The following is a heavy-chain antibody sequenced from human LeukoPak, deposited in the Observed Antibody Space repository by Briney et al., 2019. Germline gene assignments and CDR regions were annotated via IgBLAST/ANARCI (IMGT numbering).Heavy chain of an antibody. CDR2: IYTSGNT. Sequence: PSETLSLTCTVSGASISNYYWIWIRQPAGKGLEWIGLIYTSGNTNYNPSLKSRVTMSVDTSKNQFSLKLSSVTAADTAVYYCARVRGITPMAYFDYWGQGTLVTVSS. CDR1: GASISNYY. V-gene: IGHV4-4*07. J-gene: IGHJ4*02. CDR3: ARVRGITPMAYFDY. D-gene: IGHD5-18*01.